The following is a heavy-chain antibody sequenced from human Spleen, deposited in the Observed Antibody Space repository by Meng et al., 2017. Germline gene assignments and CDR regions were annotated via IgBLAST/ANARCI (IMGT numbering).Heavy chain of an antibody. CDR1: GFTFSNYA. J-gene: IGHJ4*02. CDR2: ISSSAGST. V-gene: IGHV3-23*01. CDR3: AKGTHGVSFNELDY. Sequence: GGSLRLSCAASGFTFSNYAMSWVRQAPGMGLEWVSGISSSAGSTFYADSVKGRFTISRDNSKNTLYLQMDSLRADDAAVYYCAKGTHGVSFNELDYWGQETLVTVSS. D-gene: IGHD1-26*01.